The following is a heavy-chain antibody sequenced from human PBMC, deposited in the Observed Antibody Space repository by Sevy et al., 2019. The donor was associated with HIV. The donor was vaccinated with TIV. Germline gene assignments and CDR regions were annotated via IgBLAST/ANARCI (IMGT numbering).Heavy chain of an antibody. J-gene: IGHJ3*02. CDR2: ISTGSSTI. D-gene: IGHD2-15*01. V-gene: IGHV3-48*01. CDR3: ARVGIVVGGAFDI. CDR1: GFSFSSFS. Sequence: GGSLRLSCAASGFSFSSFSMNWVRQAPGKGQEWVSYISTGSSTIYYADSVKGRFTISRDNAKNSLYLQMNSLRAEDTAVYYCARVGIVVGGAFDIWGQGTMVTVSS.